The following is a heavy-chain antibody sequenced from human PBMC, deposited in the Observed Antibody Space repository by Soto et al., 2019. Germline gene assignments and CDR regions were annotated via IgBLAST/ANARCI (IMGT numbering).Heavy chain of an antibody. V-gene: IGHV3-23*01. Sequence: EVQLLESGGGLVQPGGSLRLSCAASGFTFSSYAMSWVRQAPGKGLEWVSAISGSGGSTYYADSVKGRFNISRDNSKNTLYRQMSSLRGEDTAVYYCAKDVGSRWEHYGMDGWVHGTTVTVSS. CDR3: AKDVGSRWEHYGMDG. D-gene: IGHD6-13*01. CDR2: ISGSGGST. J-gene: IGHJ6*02. CDR1: GFTFSSYA.